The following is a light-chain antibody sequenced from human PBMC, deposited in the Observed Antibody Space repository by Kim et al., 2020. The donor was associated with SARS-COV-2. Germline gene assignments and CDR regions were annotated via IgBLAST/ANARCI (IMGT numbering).Light chain of an antibody. CDR2: QDS. CDR3: QAWDSTHVV. Sequence: VSPGQTASITCSGDKLGDKYACWYQQKPGQSPVLVIYQDSKRPSGIPERFSGSNSGNTATLTISGTQAMDEADYYCQAWDSTHVVFGGGTQLTVL. V-gene: IGLV3-1*01. CDR1: KLGDKY. J-gene: IGLJ2*01.